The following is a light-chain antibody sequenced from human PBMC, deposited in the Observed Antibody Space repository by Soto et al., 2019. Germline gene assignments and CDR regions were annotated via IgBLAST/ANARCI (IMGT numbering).Light chain of an antibody. Sequence: QPVLTQPPSVSGAPGQRVTISCTGSSSNIGAGYDVHWYQQLPGTAPKLLIYVNSNRPSGVPDRFSGSKSGTSASLAITGLQAEDEADYYCQSSDSSLSAVVFGGGTKLTVL. J-gene: IGLJ2*01. CDR2: VNS. CDR1: SSNIGAGYD. CDR3: QSSDSSLSAVV. V-gene: IGLV1-40*01.